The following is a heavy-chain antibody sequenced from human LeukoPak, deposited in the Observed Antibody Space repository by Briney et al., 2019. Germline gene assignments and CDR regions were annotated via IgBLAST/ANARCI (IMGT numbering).Heavy chain of an antibody. Sequence: GGSLRLSCAASGFTFTGYSMNWVRQAPGKGLEWVSTISGGGGSTYYAGSVKGRFTISRDNSRNTLYLQVNSLRAEDTAVYYCAKGGKWDVTPFDYWGQGTLVTVSS. D-gene: IGHD1-26*01. V-gene: IGHV3-23*01. CDR3: AKGGKWDVTPFDY. CDR1: GFTFTGYS. CDR2: ISGGGGST. J-gene: IGHJ4*02.